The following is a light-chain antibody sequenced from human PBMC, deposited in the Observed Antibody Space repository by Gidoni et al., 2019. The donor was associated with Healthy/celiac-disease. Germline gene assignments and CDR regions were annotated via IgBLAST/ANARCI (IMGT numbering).Light chain of an antibody. V-gene: IGLV1-44*01. CDR3: AAWDDSLNGPNWV. CDR1: SSNIGRNT. J-gene: IGLJ3*02. Sequence: QSALTQPPSASGTPRQRVPTSCSGRSSNIGRNTVNWDQQLQGPAPKLLIYSNNQRPSGVPDRFSGSKSGTSASLAISGLQSEDEADYYCAAWDDSLNGPNWVFGGGTKLTVL. CDR2: SNN.